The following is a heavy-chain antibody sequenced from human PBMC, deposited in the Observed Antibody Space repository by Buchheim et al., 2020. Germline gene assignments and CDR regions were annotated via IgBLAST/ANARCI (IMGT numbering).Heavy chain of an antibody. Sequence: QVQLQESGPGLVKPSQTLSLTCTVSGGSISSGGYYWSWIRQHPGKGLEWIGYIYYSGSTYYNPSLKSRVTISVDTSKNQFSLKLSSVTAADTAVYYCARGPSLSNSFDWLQYYYYGMDVWGQGTT. D-gene: IGHD3-9*01. CDR3: ARGPSLSNSFDWLQYYYYGMDV. CDR1: GGSISSGGYY. J-gene: IGHJ6*02. V-gene: IGHV4-31*03. CDR2: IYYSGST.